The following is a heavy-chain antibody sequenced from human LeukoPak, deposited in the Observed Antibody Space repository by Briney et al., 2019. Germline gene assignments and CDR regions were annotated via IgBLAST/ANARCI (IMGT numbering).Heavy chain of an antibody. CDR2: IYYSGST. V-gene: IGHV4-59*01. CDR1: GGSISSYY. J-gene: IGHJ4*02. CDR3: ARDGPTESY. D-gene: IGHD5-24*01. Sequence: PSETLSLTCTVSGGSISSYYWSWIRQPPGKGLEWIGYIYYSGSTNYNPSLKSRVTISVDTSKNQFSLELSSVTAADTAVYYCARDGPTESYWGQGTLVTVSS.